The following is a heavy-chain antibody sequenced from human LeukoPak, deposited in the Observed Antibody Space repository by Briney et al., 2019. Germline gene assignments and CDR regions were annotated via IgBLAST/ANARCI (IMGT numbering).Heavy chain of an antibody. J-gene: IGHJ4*02. D-gene: IGHD1-1*01. CDR3: ARYVPVRTGTTRASFDY. CDR1: GGSFSDYD. V-gene: IGHV4-34*01. CDR2: INQSGDT. Sequence: SETLSLTCAVYGGSFSDYDWSWIRQPPGKGLVWIGEINQSGDTNCDPSLKSRVSMSIDTSKSQFSLNLKSVTAADTAVYYCARYVPVRTGTTRASFDYWGQGTLVTVSS.